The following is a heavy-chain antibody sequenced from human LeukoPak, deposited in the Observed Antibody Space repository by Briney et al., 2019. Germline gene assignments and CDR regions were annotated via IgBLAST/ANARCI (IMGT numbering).Heavy chain of an antibody. D-gene: IGHD3-22*01. J-gene: IGHJ1*01. Sequence: SETLSLTCSVSGDSVSRSDSYWDWIRQPPGKGLEWIGTIYYSGRTYYSPSLKSRVTMSVDPSNNQFSLNLRSVTAADTAVYYCARRRYYDGSGYLEWGQGTLLSVSS. CDR1: GDSVSRSDSY. CDR3: ARRRYYDGSGYLE. CDR2: IYYSGRT. V-gene: IGHV4-39*01.